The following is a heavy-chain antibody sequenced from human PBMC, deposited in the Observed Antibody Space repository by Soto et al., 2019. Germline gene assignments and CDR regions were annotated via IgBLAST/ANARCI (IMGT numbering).Heavy chain of an antibody. Sequence: QVQLVQSGAEEKKPGASVKVSCKASGYTFTGYAMHWVRQAPGQRLEWMGWINAGTGNTKYSQKSQGRVTITRDTSASAAYVALRSLRSEDTAVYYCARAVAVAADFDYLGQGTLVTVSS. D-gene: IGHD6-19*01. J-gene: IGHJ4*02. CDR2: INAGTGNT. CDR3: ARAVAVAADFDY. V-gene: IGHV1-3*05. CDR1: GYTFTGYA.